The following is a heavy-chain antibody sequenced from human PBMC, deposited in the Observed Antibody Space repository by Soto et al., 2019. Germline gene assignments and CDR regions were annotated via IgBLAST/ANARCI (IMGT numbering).Heavy chain of an antibody. V-gene: IGHV3-21*01. CDR2: ISSSSSYI. Sequence: GGSLRLSCAASGFTFSSYSMNWVRQAPGKGLEWVSSISSSSSYIYYADSVKGRFTISRDNAKNSLYLQMNSLRAEDTAVYYCASLEISRDDDILTGYYTPPGMDVWGQGTTVTVSS. J-gene: IGHJ6*02. CDR1: GFTFSSYS. D-gene: IGHD3-9*01. CDR3: ASLEISRDDDILTGYYTPPGMDV.